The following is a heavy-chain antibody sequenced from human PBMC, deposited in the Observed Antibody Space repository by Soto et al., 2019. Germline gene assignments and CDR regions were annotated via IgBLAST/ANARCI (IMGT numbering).Heavy chain of an antibody. V-gene: IGHV4-31*03. CDR3: ARGNYYDSSGYYAFLAY. CDR2: IYYSGST. Sequence: SEALSLTCTVSGGSISSGGYYWSWIRQHPGKGLEWIGYIYYSGSTYYNPSLKSRVTISVDTSKNQFSLKLSSVTAADTAVYYCARGNYYDSSGYYAFLAYRAQGTLDIGSS. CDR1: GGSISSGGYY. J-gene: IGHJ4*02. D-gene: IGHD3-22*01.